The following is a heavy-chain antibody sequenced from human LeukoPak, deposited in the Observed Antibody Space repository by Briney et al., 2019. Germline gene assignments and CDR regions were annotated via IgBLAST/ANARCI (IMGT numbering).Heavy chain of an antibody. V-gene: IGHV3-48*01. CDR3: ARGLTFDI. J-gene: IGHJ3*02. D-gene: IGHD6-19*01. Sequence: GGSLRLSCAASGFTFSSYSINWVRQAPGKGLEWVSYIHSGGSAIYYADSVKGRFTISRDNAKNSLYLQMNSLRAEDTAVYYCARGLTFDIWGPGTMVTVSS. CDR2: IHSGGSAI. CDR1: GFTFSSYS.